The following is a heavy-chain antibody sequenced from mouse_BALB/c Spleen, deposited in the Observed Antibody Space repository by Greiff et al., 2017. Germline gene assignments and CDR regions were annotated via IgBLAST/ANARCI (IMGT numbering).Heavy chain of an antibody. CDR2: IYPGRGST. D-gene: IGHD1-1*02. V-gene: IGHV1S22*01. CDR3: TRSGSWDYFDY. CDR1: GYTFTSYG. Sequence: LQQPGSELVRPGASVKLSCKASGYTFTSYGMHWVKQRHGQGLEWIGNIYPGRGSTHYDEKFKSQGTLTVDTSSSTAYMHLRSLTSEDSAVYYCTRSGSWDYFDYWGQGTTLTVSS. J-gene: IGHJ2*01.